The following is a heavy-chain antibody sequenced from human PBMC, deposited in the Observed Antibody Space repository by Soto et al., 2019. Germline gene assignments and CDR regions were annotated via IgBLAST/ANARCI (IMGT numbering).Heavy chain of an antibody. CDR1: GGYISSGGYY. J-gene: IGHJ4*02. CDR3: AGGGVGATTRGDFDF. D-gene: IGHD1-26*01. CDR2: IYYSGGSY. V-gene: IGHV4-31*03. Sequence: QVQLQESGPGVVKPSQTLSLTCTVSGGYISSGGYYWSRIRQHPGKGLEWNGYIYYSGGSYYYNPSLKSRLTISGDTSKNQFSLKLSAVTAADTAVSYCAGGGVGATTRGDFDFWGQGTLVTVSS.